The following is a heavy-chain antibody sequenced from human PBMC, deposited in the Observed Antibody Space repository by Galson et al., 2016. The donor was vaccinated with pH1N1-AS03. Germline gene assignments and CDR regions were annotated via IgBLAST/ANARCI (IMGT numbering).Heavy chain of an antibody. Sequence: SETLSLTCTVSGGSISSYYWSWIRQPAGKGLEWIGRIYTSGSTIYNPSLKSRVTVSVDTSKKQFSLTLTSVTAAATAVYYCAREKRISFGGGRWYFDLWGRGTLVTVSS. CDR2: IYTSGST. J-gene: IGHJ2*01. V-gene: IGHV4-4*07. CDR1: GGSISSYY. CDR3: AREKRISFGGGRWYFDL. D-gene: IGHD3-16*01.